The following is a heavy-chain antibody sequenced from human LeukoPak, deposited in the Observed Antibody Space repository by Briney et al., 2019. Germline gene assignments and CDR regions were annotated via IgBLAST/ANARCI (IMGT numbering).Heavy chain of an antibody. CDR2: ISGSGDHT. J-gene: IGHJ5*02. CDR3: ARDKGSYYSYNWFDP. D-gene: IGHD1-26*01. CDR1: GFTFSSYA. V-gene: IGHV3-23*01. Sequence: GGSLRLSCAASGFTFSSYAMSWVRQAPGKGLEWVSAISGSGDHTYYADSVKGRFTISRDNSKNTLYLQMNSLRAEETAVYFCARDKGSYYSYNWFDPWGQGTLVTVSS.